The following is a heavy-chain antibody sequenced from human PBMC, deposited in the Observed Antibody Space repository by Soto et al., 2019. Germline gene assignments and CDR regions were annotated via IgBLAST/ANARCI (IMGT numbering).Heavy chain of an antibody. V-gene: IGHV2-70*04. CDR2: IDWDDDK. J-gene: IGHJ4*02. CDR1: GFSLSTSGMR. Sequence: SGPTLVNPTQTLTLTCTFSGFSLSTSGMRVSWIRQPPGKALEWLARIDWDDDKFYSTSLKTRLTISKDTSKDQVVLTMTNMDPVDTATYYCARAPYGGNLDYWGQGTLVTVSS. CDR3: ARAPYGGNLDY. D-gene: IGHD2-15*01.